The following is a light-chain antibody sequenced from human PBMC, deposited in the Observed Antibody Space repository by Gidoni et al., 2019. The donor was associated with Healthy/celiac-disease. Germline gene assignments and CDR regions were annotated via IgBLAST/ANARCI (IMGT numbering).Light chain of an antibody. CDR2: LGS. CDR3: MQALQTPRT. J-gene: IGKJ2*02. V-gene: IGKV2-28*01. Sequence: DIVTTPSLLSLPVTPDEPASIPCRSSQSLLHSNGYNYLDWYLQKPGQSPQLLIYLGSNRAAGVPDRFSGSGSGTDFTLKISRVEAEDVGVYYCMQALQTPRTFGQGTKLEIK. CDR1: QSLLHSNGYNY.